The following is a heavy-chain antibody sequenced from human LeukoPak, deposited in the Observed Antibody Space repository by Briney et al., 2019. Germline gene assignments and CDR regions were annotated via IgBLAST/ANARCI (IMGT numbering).Heavy chain of an antibody. V-gene: IGHV1-2*04. Sequence: ASVKVSCKASGYTFTSYDINWVRQATGQGLEWMGWINPNSGGTNYAQKFQGWVTMTRDTSISTAYMELSRLRSDDTAVYYCARGGTSPTPPDYWGQGTLVTVSS. CDR3: ARGGTSPTPPDY. CDR2: INPNSGGT. D-gene: IGHD3/OR15-3a*01. CDR1: GYTFTSYD. J-gene: IGHJ4*02.